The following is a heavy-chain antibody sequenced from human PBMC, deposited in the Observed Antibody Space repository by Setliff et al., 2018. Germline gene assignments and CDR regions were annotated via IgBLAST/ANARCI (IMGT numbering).Heavy chain of an antibody. D-gene: IGHD3-3*01. V-gene: IGHV3-23*01. CDR2: ISGSGSTT. Sequence: PGGSLRLSCVASGFNFSSYAMSWVRQAPGKGLERVSDISGSGSTTSYADPVKSRFTISRNNSKNTLYLQINSLSAEDTAVYYCAKVNIRFCSGYYPYYYGMDVWGQGTTVTVSS. J-gene: IGHJ6*02. CDR1: GFNFSSYA. CDR3: AKVNIRFCSGYYPYYYGMDV.